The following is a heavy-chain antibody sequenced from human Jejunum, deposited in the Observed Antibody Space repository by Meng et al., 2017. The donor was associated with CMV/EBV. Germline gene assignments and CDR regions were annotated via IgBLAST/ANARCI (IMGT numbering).Heavy chain of an antibody. Sequence: CAASGFTFSNYWMTWVRQAPGKGLEWVAYISHSGSTRFYADSVKGRFTISRDFGKDSLHLQMNSLRVEDTAVYYCARDPVLNGLDVWGQGATVTVSS. CDR2: ISHSGSTR. CDR1: GFTFSNYW. V-gene: IGHV3-11*04. J-gene: IGHJ6*02. CDR3: ARDPVLNGLDV.